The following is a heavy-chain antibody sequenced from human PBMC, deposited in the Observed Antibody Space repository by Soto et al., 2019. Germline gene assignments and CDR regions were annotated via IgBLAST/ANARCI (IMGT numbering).Heavy chain of an antibody. J-gene: IGHJ5*02. CDR3: ARDQFWSGSGLFGP. V-gene: IGHV4-59*01. CDR2: ISYTGST. CDR1: GGSISSSY. D-gene: IGHD3-3*01. Sequence: PSETLSLTCTVSGGSISSSYWSWIRQPPGKGLEWIGYISYTGSTNYNPSLKSRVTMSVDTSKNQFSLNLSSVTAADTAVYYCARDQFWSGSGLFGPWGQGNLVTVSS.